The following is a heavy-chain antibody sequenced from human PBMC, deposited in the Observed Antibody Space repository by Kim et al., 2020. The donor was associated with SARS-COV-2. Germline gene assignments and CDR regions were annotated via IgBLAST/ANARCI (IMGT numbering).Heavy chain of an antibody. CDR2: INHSGST. D-gene: IGHD2-15*01. Sequence: SETLSLTCAVYGGSFSGYYWSWIRQPPGKGLEWIGEINHSGSTNYNPSLKSRVTISVDTSKNQFSLKLSSVTAADTAVYYCAIPPRVVAANTLEDYWGQGTLVTVSS. CDR1: GGSFSGYY. CDR3: AIPPRVVAANTLEDY. V-gene: IGHV4-34*01. J-gene: IGHJ4*02.